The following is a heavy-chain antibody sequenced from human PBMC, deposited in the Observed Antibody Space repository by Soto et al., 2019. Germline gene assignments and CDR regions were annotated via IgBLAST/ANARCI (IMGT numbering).Heavy chain of an antibody. D-gene: IGHD5-12*01. CDR1: GFTFSSYT. CDR3: AREMATTTEASYYYAMDV. CDR2: ISSRSSYI. Sequence: EVQLVESGGGLVKPGGSVRLSCAASGFTFSSYTMNWVRQAPGKGLEWVSFISSRSSYIYYADSVKGRFTIFRDSAKNSLYLQMNSLRPEDTAVYYCAREMATTTEASYYYAMDVWGQGTTVTVSS. V-gene: IGHV3-21*01. J-gene: IGHJ6*02.